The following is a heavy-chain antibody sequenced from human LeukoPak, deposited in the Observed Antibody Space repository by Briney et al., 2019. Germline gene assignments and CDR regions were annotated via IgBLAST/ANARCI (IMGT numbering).Heavy chain of an antibody. Sequence: SETLSLACTVSGGSISSHYWSWILQPPGKGLEWIGYIYYSGSTNYNPSLKSRVTISVDTSKNQFSLKLSSVTAADTVVYYSTRGSGYDRDAFDIWGQGTMVTVSS. CDR1: GGSISSHY. CDR2: IYYSGST. V-gene: IGHV4-59*11. D-gene: IGHD5-12*01. J-gene: IGHJ3*02. CDR3: TRGSGYDRDAFDI.